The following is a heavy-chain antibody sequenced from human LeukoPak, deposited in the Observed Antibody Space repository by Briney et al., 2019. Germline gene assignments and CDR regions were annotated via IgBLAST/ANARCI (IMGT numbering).Heavy chain of an antibody. CDR3: ARGRYYDFWSGKSGGYYFDY. D-gene: IGHD3-3*01. J-gene: IGHJ4*02. CDR1: GYSISSGYY. Sequence: PSETLSLTXAVSGYSISSGYYWGWVRQAPGKGLEWVANIKQDGSEKYYVDSVKGRFTTSRDNAKNSLYLQMNSLRAEDTAVYYCARGRYYDFWSGKSGGYYFDYWGQGTLVTVSS. CDR2: IKQDGSEK. V-gene: IGHV3-7*04.